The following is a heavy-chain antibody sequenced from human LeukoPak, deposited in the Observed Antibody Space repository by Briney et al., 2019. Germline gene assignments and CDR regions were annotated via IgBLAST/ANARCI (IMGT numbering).Heavy chain of an antibody. CDR1: GFTFSYYS. CDR2: ISSSSSYI. J-gene: IGHJ4*02. V-gene: IGHV3-21*01. Sequence: PGGSLRLSCAASGFTFSYYSMNWVRQAPGKGLEWVSYISSSSSYIYYADSVKGRFTISGDNAKNALYLQMNSLRAEDTAVYYCARVTLDYGDYELGYWGQGTLVTVSS. D-gene: IGHD4-17*01. CDR3: ARVTLDYGDYELGY.